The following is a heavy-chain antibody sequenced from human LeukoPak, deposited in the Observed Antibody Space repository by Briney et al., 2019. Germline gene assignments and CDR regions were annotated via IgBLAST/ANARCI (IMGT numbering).Heavy chain of an antibody. V-gene: IGHV3-53*01. CDR3: ARRGDGYCSPFDY. CDR1: GFTVTSNY. Sequence: PGPSLRLSCAPSGFTVTSNYMTWVRQAPGKGREWVSSISGGGTKYYAESVKGRFTISRHDSRNTLFLQMNSLGAEDTAVYYCARRGDGYCSPFDYWGQGTLVTVSS. CDR2: ISGGGTK. D-gene: IGHD2-21*02. J-gene: IGHJ4*02.